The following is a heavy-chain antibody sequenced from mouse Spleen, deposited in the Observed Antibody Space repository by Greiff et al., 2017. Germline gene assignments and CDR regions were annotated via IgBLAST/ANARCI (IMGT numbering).Heavy chain of an antibody. V-gene: IGHV2-9*02. CDR1: GFSLTSYG. CDR3: ARDDSAWFAY. CDR2: IWAGGST. D-gene: IGHD2-13*01. Sequence: VMLVESGPGLVAPSQSLSITCTVSGFSLTSYGVHWVRQPPGKGLEWLGVIWAGGSTNYNSALMSRLSISKDNSKSQVFLKMNSLQTDDTAMYYCARDDSAWFAYWGQGTLVTVSA. J-gene: IGHJ3*01.